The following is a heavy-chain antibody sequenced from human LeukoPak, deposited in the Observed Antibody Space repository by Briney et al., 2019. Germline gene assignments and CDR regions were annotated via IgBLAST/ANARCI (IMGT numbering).Heavy chain of an antibody. J-gene: IGHJ5*02. CDR2: INHSGST. CDR3: ARHRPWIASLDP. V-gene: IGHV4-34*01. CDR1: GGSFSGYY. D-gene: IGHD5-12*01. Sequence: SETLSLTCAVYGGSFSGYYWSWIRQPPGKGLEWIGEINHSGSTNYNPSLRSRVTISVDTSKNQFSLKLSSVTAADTAVYYCARHRPWIASLDPWGQGTLVTVSS.